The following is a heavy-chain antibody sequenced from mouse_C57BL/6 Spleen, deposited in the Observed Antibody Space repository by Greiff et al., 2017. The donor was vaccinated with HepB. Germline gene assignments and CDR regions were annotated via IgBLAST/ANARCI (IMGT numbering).Heavy chain of an antibody. CDR1: GFTFSDYG. J-gene: IGHJ2*01. CDR2: ISSGSSTI. V-gene: IGHV5-17*01. Sequence: DVQLQESGGGLVKPGGSLKLSCAASGFTFSDYGMHWVRQAPEKGLEWVAYISSGSSTIYYADTVKGRFTISRDNAKNTLFLQMTSLRSEDTAMYYCARPNYYGSSSHYFDYWGQGTTLTVSS. D-gene: IGHD1-1*01. CDR3: ARPNYYGSSSHYFDY.